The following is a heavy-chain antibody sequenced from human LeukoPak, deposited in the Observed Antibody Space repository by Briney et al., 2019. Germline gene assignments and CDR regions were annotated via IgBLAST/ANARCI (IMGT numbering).Heavy chain of an antibody. D-gene: IGHD4-17*01. CDR1: GGSIRGYY. CDR3: ARGGVRADY. CDR2: IYYSGNT. J-gene: IGHJ4*02. Sequence: SETLSLTXTVSGGSIRGYYWSWIRQPPGKGLEWIGYIYYSGNTNYNPSLKSRVTISVDTSKNQFSLKVSSVTAADTAVYYCARGGVRADYWGQGTLVTVSS. V-gene: IGHV4-59*01.